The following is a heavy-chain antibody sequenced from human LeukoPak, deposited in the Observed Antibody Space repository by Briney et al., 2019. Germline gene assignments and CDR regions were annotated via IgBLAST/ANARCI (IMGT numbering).Heavy chain of an antibody. CDR1: GGTFSSYA. CDR3: ARNTYYYDSSGYGPWEDDAFDI. Sequence: GASVKVSCKASGGTFSSYAISWARQAPGQGLEWMGGIIPIFGTANYAQKFQGRVTITADKSTSTAYMELSSLRSEDTAVYYCARNTYYYDSSGYGPWEDDAFDIWGQGTMVTVSS. D-gene: IGHD3-22*01. CDR2: IIPIFGTA. V-gene: IGHV1-69*06. J-gene: IGHJ3*02.